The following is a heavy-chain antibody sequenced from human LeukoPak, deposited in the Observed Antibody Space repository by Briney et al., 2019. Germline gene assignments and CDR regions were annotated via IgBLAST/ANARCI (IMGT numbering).Heavy chain of an antibody. J-gene: IGHJ3*02. Sequence: GGSLRLSCAASGFTFSSYGMHWVRQAPGKGLEWVAVISYDGSNKYYADSVKGRFTISRDNSKNTLYLQMNSLRAEDTAVYYCAKDERGYGDAFDIWGQGTMVIVSS. V-gene: IGHV3-30*18. CDR1: GFTFSSYG. CDR2: ISYDGSNK. CDR3: AKDERGYGDAFDI. D-gene: IGHD5-12*01.